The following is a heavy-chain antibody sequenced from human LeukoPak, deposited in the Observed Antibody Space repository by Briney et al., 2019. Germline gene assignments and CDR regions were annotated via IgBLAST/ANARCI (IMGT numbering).Heavy chain of an antibody. Sequence: ASVKVSCKASGYTFTSYDINWVRQATGQGLEWMGWMNPNSGNTGYAQKFQGRVTMTRNTSISTAYMELSSLRSEDTAVYYCAGGSNKQWGGGIDYWGQGTLVTVSS. CDR1: GYTFTSYD. J-gene: IGHJ4*02. V-gene: IGHV1-8*01. CDR3: AGGSNKQWGGGIDY. D-gene: IGHD6-19*01. CDR2: MNPNSGNT.